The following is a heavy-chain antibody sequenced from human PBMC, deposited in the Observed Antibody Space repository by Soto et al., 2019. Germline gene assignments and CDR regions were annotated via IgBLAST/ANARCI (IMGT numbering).Heavy chain of an antibody. J-gene: IGHJ6*03. V-gene: IGHV4-59*01. D-gene: IGHD2-15*01. CDR1: GGSISSYY. Sequence: SETLSLTCTVSGGSISSYYWSWIRQPPGKGLEWIGYIYYSGSTNYNPSLKSRVTISVDTSKNQFSLKLSSVTAADTAVYYCARADCSGGSCYPPDYYYYYMDVWGKGTTVTVS. CDR2: IYYSGST. CDR3: ARADCSGGSCYPPDYYYYYMDV.